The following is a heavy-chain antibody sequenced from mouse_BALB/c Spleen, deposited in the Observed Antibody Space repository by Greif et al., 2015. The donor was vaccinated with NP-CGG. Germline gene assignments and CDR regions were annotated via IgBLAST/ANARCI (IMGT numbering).Heavy chain of an antibody. CDR1: GYTFTSYD. CDR2: IFPGDGST. CDR3: AREENLGWLLRFAY. J-gene: IGHJ3*01. V-gene: IGHV1S56*01. D-gene: IGHD2-3*01. Sequence: QVQLQQPGAELVKPGASVKLSCKASGYTFTSYDINWVRQRPEQGLEWIGWIFPGDGSTKYNEKFKGKATLTTDKSSSTAYMQLSRLTSEDSAVYFCAREENLGWLLRFAYWGQGTLVTVSA.